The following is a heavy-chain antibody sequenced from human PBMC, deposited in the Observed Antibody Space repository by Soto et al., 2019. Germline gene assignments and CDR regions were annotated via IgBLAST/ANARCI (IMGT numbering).Heavy chain of an antibody. V-gene: IGHV1-46*01. Sequence: QVQLVQSGAEVKKPGASVKVSCKASGYTFTSYYMHWVRQAPGQGLEWMGIINPSGGSTSYAQKFQGRVTMTRDTSTSTVYMELSSLRSEDTAVYYCGLSRSWYGRWFDPWGQGTLVTVSS. CDR2: INPSGGST. D-gene: IGHD6-13*01. J-gene: IGHJ5*02. CDR3: GLSRSWYGRWFDP. CDR1: GYTFTSYY.